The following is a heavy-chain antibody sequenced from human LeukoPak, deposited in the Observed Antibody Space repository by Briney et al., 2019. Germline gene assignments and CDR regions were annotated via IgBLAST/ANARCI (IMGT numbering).Heavy chain of an antibody. V-gene: IGHV3-43*01. D-gene: IGHD1-26*01. CDR2: ISWDGGST. J-gene: IGHJ4*02. Sequence: GRSLRLSCAASGFTFDDYAMHWVRQAPGKGLEWVSLISWDGGSTYYADSVKGRFTISRDNSKNSLYLQMNSLRTEDTALYYCAKGDESGSYYDYWGQGTLVTVSS. CDR3: AKGDESGSYYDY. CDR1: GFTFDDYA.